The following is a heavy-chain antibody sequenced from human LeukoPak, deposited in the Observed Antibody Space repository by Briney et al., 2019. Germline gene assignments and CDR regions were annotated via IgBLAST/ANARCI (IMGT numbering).Heavy chain of an antibody. CDR2: IYYSGST. V-gene: IGHV4-59*01. Sequence: SETLSLTCTVSGGSISSYYWSWIRQPPGKGLEWIGYIYYSGSTNYNPSLKSRVTISVDTSKNQFSLKLSSVTAADTAVYYCARDRLYTSDYWGQGTLVTVSS. D-gene: IGHD6-13*01. CDR1: GGSISSYY. CDR3: ARDRLYTSDY. J-gene: IGHJ4*02.